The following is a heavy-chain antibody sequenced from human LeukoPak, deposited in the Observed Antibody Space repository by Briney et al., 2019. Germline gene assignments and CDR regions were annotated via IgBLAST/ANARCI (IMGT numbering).Heavy chain of an antibody. Sequence: ASVKVSCKASGYTFTGYYMHWVRQAPGQGLEWMGWINPNSGGTNYAQKFQGWVTMTRDTSISTAYMELSRLRSDDTAVYYCARGKGYYDSSGYYRGLPLDAFDIWGQGTMVTVSS. CDR3: ARGKGYYDSSGYYRGLPLDAFDI. CDR1: GYTFTGYY. D-gene: IGHD3-22*01. CDR2: INPNSGGT. J-gene: IGHJ3*02. V-gene: IGHV1-2*04.